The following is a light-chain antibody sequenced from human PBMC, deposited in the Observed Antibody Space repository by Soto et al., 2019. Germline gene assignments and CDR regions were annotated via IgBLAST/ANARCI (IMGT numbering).Light chain of an antibody. CDR1: QSISSW. V-gene: IGKV1-5*01. CDR3: QQYNNFWT. CDR2: DAS. Sequence: DIQMTQSPSALSASVGDRVTITCRASQSISSWLAWYQQKPGKAPRLLIYDASYLERGVPSRFSGSGSGTDFTLTIRDLQPDDLGSYYCQQYNNFWTFGPGTKV. J-gene: IGKJ1*01.